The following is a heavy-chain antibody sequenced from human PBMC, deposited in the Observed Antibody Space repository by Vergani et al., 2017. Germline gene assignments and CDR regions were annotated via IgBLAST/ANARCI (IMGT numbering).Heavy chain of an antibody. V-gene: IGHV4-34*01. CDR3: ARGSVDTAMVVYYFDY. Sequence: VQLLESGGGLVQPGGSLRLSCAGSGFTFSSYVMNWVRQAPGKGLEWIGEINHSGSTNYNPSLKSRVTISVDTSKNQFSLKLSSVTAADTAVYYCARGSVDTAMVVYYFDYWGQGTLVTVSS. J-gene: IGHJ4*02. CDR2: INHSGST. CDR1: GFTFSSYV. D-gene: IGHD5-18*01.